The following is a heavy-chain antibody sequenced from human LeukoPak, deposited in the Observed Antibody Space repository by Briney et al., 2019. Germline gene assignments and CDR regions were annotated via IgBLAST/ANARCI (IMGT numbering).Heavy chain of an antibody. CDR3: ASMEPSYFDY. CDR2: IIPILGIA. J-gene: IGHJ4*02. CDR1: GGTFSSYA. Sequence: GASVKVSCKASGGTFSSYAISWVRQAPRQGLEWMGRIIPILGIANYAQKFQGRVTITADKSTSTAYMELSSLRSEDTAVYYCASMEPSYFDYWGQGTLVTVSS. V-gene: IGHV1-69*04. D-gene: IGHD1-1*01.